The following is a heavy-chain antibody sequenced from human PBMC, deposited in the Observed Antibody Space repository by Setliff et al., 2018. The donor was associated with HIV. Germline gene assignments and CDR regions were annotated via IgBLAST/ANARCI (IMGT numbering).Heavy chain of an antibody. Sequence: ASVKVSCKASGYTFTSYGLSWVRQAPGQGLEWVGWISAYNGNTNYAQKLQGRVTFTTDTSTSTAYMELRSLRSDDTAVYYCAKGGRGFHDGYTLYYYYMDVWGKGTTVTVSS. CDR1: GYTFTSYG. V-gene: IGHV1-18*01. CDR2: ISAYNGNT. J-gene: IGHJ6*03. D-gene: IGHD5-18*01. CDR3: AKGGRGFHDGYTLYYYYMDV.